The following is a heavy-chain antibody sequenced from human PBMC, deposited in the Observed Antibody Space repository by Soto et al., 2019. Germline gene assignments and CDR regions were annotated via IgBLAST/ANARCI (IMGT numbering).Heavy chain of an antibody. Sequence: GGSLRLSCAASGFALTTYTMSRVRQEPGKGLEWVSSLIGGGDAYYADSVRGRFSISRDNTENTLFLQMNGLRAEDTAVYYCAKDREPDGFWDIGYWCQGTLVTVSS. CDR2: LIGGGDA. V-gene: IGHV3-23*01. D-gene: IGHD3-10*01. J-gene: IGHJ4*02. CDR1: GFALTTYT. CDR3: AKDREPDGFWDIGY.